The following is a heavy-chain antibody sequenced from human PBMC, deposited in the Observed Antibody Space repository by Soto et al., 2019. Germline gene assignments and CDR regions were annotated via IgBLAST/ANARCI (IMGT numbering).Heavy chain of an antibody. CDR2: IIPTFGTP. V-gene: IGHV1-69*01. Sequence: QVQLVQSGAEVKKPGSSVKVSCKASGDTFSRYAISWVRQAPGQGLEWMGGIIPTFGTPNYAQKFQGRVTIIADESTSTVYMEVSSLTSEDTAMYYCARVAYGDYGVDVWGQGTTVTVPS. CDR1: GDTFSRYA. CDR3: ARVAYGDYGVDV. J-gene: IGHJ6*02. D-gene: IGHD4-17*01.